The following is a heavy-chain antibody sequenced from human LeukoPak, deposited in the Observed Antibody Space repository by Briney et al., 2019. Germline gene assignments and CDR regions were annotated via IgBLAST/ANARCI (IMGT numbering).Heavy chain of an antibody. D-gene: IGHD6-19*01. V-gene: IGHV5-51*01. CDR2: IYPGDSDT. CDR3: ARLPPPILAVAGSYYYGMDV. Sequence: GESLKISCKGSRYSFTSYWIGWVRQMPGKGLEWMGIIYPGDSDTRYSPSFQGQVTISADKSISTAYLQWSSLKASDTAMYYCARLPPPILAVAGSYYYGMDVWGQGTTVTVSS. CDR1: RYSFTSYW. J-gene: IGHJ6*02.